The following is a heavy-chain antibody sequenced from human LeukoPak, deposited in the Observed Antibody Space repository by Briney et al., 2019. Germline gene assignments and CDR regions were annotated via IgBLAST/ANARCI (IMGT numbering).Heavy chain of an antibody. J-gene: IGHJ4*02. V-gene: IGHV3-33*01. CDR3: ARGYYAGRGHHFEY. CDR1: GFTFSGYG. D-gene: IGHD3-22*01. CDR2: IWSDGSNK. Sequence: GGSLRLSCATSGFTFSGYGMHWVRQAPGKGLEWVTVIWSDGSNKYYADSVKGRFTISRDNSKNTLYPQMNSLRAEDTAVYYCARGYYAGRGHHFEYWGQGTLVTVSS.